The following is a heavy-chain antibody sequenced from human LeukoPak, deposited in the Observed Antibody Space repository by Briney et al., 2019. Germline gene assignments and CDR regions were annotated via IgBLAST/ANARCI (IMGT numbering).Heavy chain of an antibody. D-gene: IGHD2-15*01. J-gene: IGHJ6*03. CDR3: ARTVGYSTWGGFYMDV. CDR1: VFTLFNYY. CDR2: INTDGSMT. Sequence: PGGSLRLSCAASVFTLFNYYMHWVRQAPGKGLVWVSHINTDGSMTSYADSVQGRFIISRDNAKNTLYLQMNSLRAEDTAVYYCARTVGYSTWGGFYMDVWGKGTTVTVSS. V-gene: IGHV3-74*01.